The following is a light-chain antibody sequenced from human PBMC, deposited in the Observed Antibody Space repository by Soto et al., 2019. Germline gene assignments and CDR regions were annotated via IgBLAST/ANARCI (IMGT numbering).Light chain of an antibody. CDR1: QSISSY. CDR2: AAS. V-gene: IGKV1-39*01. Sequence: DIQMTQSPSSLSASVGDRVTITCRASQSISSYLYWYQQKPGKAPKLLLYAASSLESGVPSRLSGSGSGTDFTLTITRLQPADFATYYCQHSDSTPRTFGQGTKLEIK. CDR3: QHSDSTPRT. J-gene: IGKJ2*01.